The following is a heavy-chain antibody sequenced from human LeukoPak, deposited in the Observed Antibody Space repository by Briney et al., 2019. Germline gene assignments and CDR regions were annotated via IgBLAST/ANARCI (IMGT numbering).Heavy chain of an antibody. Sequence: AGGSLRLSCTASGFTFGDYAMSWVRQAPGKGLEWVSFIRRKVHGGTTEYAASVKGRFSSSRDDSKSIAYLQMNSLKTEDTAVYFCTRVTYYYDNSGYFHFDYWGQGTLVTVSS. CDR2: IRRKVHGGTT. CDR3: TRVTYYYDNSGYFHFDY. J-gene: IGHJ4*02. V-gene: IGHV3-49*04. D-gene: IGHD3-22*01. CDR1: GFTFGDYA.